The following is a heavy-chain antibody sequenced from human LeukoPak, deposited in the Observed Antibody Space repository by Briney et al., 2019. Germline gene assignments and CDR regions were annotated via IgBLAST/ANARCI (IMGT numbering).Heavy chain of an antibody. J-gene: IGHJ6*02. V-gene: IGHV1-69*01. D-gene: IGHD6-13*01. CDR3: ARDTVHTAAAGNYYYYGMDV. CDR1: GGTFSNYA. CDR2: IIPIFGTA. Sequence: SVKVSCKASGGTFSNYAISWVRQAPGQGLEWMGGIIPIFGTANYAQKFQGRVTITADESTSTAYMELSSLRSEDTAVYYCARDTVHTAAAGNYYYYGMDVWGQGTTVTVSS.